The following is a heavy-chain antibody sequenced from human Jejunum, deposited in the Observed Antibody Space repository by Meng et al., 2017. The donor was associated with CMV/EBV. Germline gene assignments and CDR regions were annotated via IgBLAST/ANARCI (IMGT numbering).Heavy chain of an antibody. CDR2: IHPGDSDT. CDR3: ARGAGRITIFGVVISWLDP. CDR1: NSW. Sequence: NSWIGGVRQMAGKGPEWMGIIHPGDSDTRYSPSFQGQVTISADKSISTAYLQWSSLKASDTAMYYCARGAGRITIFGVVISWLDPWGQGTLVTVSS. V-gene: IGHV5-51*01. J-gene: IGHJ5*02. D-gene: IGHD3-3*01.